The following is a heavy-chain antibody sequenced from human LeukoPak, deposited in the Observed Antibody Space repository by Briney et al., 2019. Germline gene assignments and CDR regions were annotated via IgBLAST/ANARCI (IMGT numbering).Heavy chain of an antibody. CDR3: ARESGAFSPFGF. CDR1: GGSILTTNW. J-gene: IGHJ4*02. V-gene: IGHV4-4*02. Sequence: PSETLSLTCALSGGSILTTNWWSGVRPPPGKGLEWIGEVHLSGASNYNPSLKSRVSMSIDKSRNQLSLELTFVTAADTAIYYCARESGAFSPFGFWGQGTLVTVSS. D-gene: IGHD1-26*01. CDR2: VHLSGAS.